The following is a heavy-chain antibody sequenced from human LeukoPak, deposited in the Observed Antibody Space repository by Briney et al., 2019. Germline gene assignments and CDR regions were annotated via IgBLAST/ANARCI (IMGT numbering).Heavy chain of an antibody. Sequence: PLETLSLTCTVSGGSISSYYWSWVRQPPGKGLEWIGYIYYSGSTNYNPSLKSRVTISVDTSKNQFSLKLSSVTAADTAVYYCAGRDQLLSHGGYFDYWGQGTLVTVSS. J-gene: IGHJ4*02. D-gene: IGHD2-2*01. CDR1: GGSISSYY. V-gene: IGHV4-59*01. CDR2: IYYSGST. CDR3: AGRDQLLSHGGYFDY.